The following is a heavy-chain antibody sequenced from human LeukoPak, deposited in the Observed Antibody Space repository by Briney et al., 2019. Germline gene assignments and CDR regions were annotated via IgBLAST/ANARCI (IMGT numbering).Heavy chain of an antibody. J-gene: IGHJ4*02. V-gene: IGHV4-4*07. D-gene: IGHD6-19*01. CDR3: AQVTVGGHFDS. Sequence: SETLSLTCTVSGGSISDFYWSWIRQPAGKGLEYIGRVSATGSTSFNPSLQSRVTMSADTSKSQFSLKLSSVTAADTAVYYCAQVTVGGHFDSWGQGILVTVSS. CDR2: VSATGST. CDR1: GGSISDFY.